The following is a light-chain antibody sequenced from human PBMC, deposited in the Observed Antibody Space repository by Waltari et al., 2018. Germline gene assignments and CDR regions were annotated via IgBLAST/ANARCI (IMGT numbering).Light chain of an antibody. CDR3: QQYHSYPLS. J-gene: IGKJ4*01. V-gene: IGKV1-16*02. Sequence: DIQMTQSPSSLSASVGDRVTITCRAGQGISNSLAWFQQEPGKAPQSLIYGASSLQSGVPSKFSGSGSGTDFTLTISSLQPEDFATYYCQQYHSYPLSFGGGTKVEIK. CDR1: QGISNS. CDR2: GAS.